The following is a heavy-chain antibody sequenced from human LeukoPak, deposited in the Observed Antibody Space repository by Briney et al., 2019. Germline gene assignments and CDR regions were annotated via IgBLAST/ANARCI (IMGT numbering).Heavy chain of an antibody. CDR2: IYYSGST. J-gene: IGHJ4*02. V-gene: IGHV4-39*01. CDR1: GGSIRSSSYY. D-gene: IGHD3-10*01. Sequence: SETLSLTCTVSGGSIRSSSYYWGWIRQPPGKGLEWIGSIYYSGSTYYNPSLKSRVTISVDTSKNQFSLKLSSVTAADTAVYYCARQSFHPNYYGSGSYPDYWGQGTLVTVSS. CDR3: ARQSFHPNYYGSGSYPDY.